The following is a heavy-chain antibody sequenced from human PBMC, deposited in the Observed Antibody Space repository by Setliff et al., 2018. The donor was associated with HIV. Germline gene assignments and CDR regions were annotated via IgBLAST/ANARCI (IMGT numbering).Heavy chain of an antibody. Sequence: ASVKVSCKASGYTFTSYGISWVRQAPGQGLEWMGMITPSDGNTNYEQKFQGRVTMTRDTSTTTVYMELSSLTSEDTAIYYCARDFGGRWTFDYWGQGTLVTSPQ. CDR1: GYTFTSYG. CDR3: ARDFGGRWTFDY. D-gene: IGHD3-10*01. J-gene: IGHJ4*02. V-gene: IGHV1-18*01. CDR2: ITPSDGNT.